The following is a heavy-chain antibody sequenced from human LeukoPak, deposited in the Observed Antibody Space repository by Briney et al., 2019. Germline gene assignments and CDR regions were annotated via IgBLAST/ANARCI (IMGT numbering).Heavy chain of an antibody. CDR2: ISAYNGNT. Sequence: ASVKVSCKASGGTFSSYGISWVRQAPGQGLEWMGWISAYNGNTNYAQKLQGRVTMTTDTSTSTAYMELRSLRSDDTAVYYCARDSVLPGDYSSGYGDFDYWGQGTLVTVSS. D-gene: IGHD3-22*01. J-gene: IGHJ4*02. CDR3: ARDSVLPGDYSSGYGDFDY. CDR1: GGTFSSYG. V-gene: IGHV1-18*01.